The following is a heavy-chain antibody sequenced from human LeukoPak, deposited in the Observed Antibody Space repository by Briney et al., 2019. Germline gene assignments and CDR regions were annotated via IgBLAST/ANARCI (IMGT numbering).Heavy chain of an antibody. D-gene: IGHD4/OR15-4a*01. Sequence: SETLSLTCSVSGASMRGAGYSWFWIRKFPGKGLEWIGYIYYSGSTAYNPSLKSRVAISLDTSENQFSLNLTSVTAADTAVYFCARDGATGVLDHWGLGTLVTVSS. V-gene: IGHV4-31*03. CDR2: IYYSGST. CDR3: ARDGATGVLDH. J-gene: IGHJ4*02. CDR1: GASMRGAGYS.